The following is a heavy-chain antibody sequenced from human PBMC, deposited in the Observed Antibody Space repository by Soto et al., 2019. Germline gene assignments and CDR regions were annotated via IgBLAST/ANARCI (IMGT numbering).Heavy chain of an antibody. Sequence: GGSLRLSCAASGFTFSSYGMHWVRQAPGKGLEWVAVIWYDGSNKYYADSVKGRFTISRDNSKNTLYLQMNSLRAEDTAVYYCARVRGSSSPMGGFENWGQGTLVTVSS. V-gene: IGHV3-33*01. D-gene: IGHD6-13*01. CDR2: IWYDGSNK. J-gene: IGHJ4*02. CDR1: GFTFSSYG. CDR3: ARVRGSSSPMGGFEN.